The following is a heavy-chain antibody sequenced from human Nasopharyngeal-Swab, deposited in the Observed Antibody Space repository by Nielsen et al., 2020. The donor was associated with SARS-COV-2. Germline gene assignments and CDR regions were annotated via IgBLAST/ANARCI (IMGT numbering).Heavy chain of an antibody. V-gene: IGHV1-46*01. CDR3: ARGGVVRGEPDAFDI. J-gene: IGHJ3*02. CDR2: INPSGGST. Sequence: ASVKVSCKASGYTFTSYYMHWVRQAPGQGLEWMGIINPSGGSTSYAQKFQGRVTMTRDTSTSTVYMELSSLRSEDTAVYYCARGGVVRGEPDAFDIWGQGTMVTVSS. CDR1: GYTFTSYY. D-gene: IGHD3-10*01.